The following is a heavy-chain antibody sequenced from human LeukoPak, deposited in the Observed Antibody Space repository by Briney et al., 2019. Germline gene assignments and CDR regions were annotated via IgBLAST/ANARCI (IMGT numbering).Heavy chain of an antibody. CDR1: GFTFSSYA. CDR3: ATLGSTEEFDP. Sequence: GGSLRLSCAASGFTFSSYAMHWVRQAPGKGLEYVSAISSNGGSTYYANSVKGRFTISRDNSKNTLYLQMGSLRAEDMAVYYCATLGSTEEFDPWGQGTLVTVSS. D-gene: IGHD3-10*01. V-gene: IGHV3-64*01. J-gene: IGHJ5*02. CDR2: ISSNGGST.